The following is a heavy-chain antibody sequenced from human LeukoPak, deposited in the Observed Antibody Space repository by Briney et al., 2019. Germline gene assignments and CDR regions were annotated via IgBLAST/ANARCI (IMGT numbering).Heavy chain of an antibody. CDR1: GFTFSSYA. D-gene: IGHD5-18*01. Sequence: GGSLRLSCAASGFTFSSYAMSWVRQAPGKGLEWVSAISGSGGSTYYADSVKGRFTISRDNSKNTLYLQMNSLRAEDTAVYYCAKGTRGYSYGLPDYWGQGTLVTASS. CDR3: AKGTRGYSYGLPDY. V-gene: IGHV3-23*01. J-gene: IGHJ4*02. CDR2: ISGSGGST.